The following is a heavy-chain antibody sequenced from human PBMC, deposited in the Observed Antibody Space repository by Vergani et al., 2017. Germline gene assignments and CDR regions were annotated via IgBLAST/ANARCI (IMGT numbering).Heavy chain of an antibody. CDR2: IYHSGGA. J-gene: IGHJ6*03. CDR1: GGSITSSSYY. V-gene: IGHV4-39*01. D-gene: IGHD6-13*01. Sequence: QLHLQESGPGLVKPSETLSLTCTVSGGSITSSSYYWGWIRQPPGKGLEWIGNIYHSGGAYYNPSLKGRVTISVDTSKNQFSLKLNSVTAADTAVYYCARHKEQLVPVNYYYYYYMDVWGKGATVTVSS. CDR3: ARHKEQLVPVNYYYYYYMDV.